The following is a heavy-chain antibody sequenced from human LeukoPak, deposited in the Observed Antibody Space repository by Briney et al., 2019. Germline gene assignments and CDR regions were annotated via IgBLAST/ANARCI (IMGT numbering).Heavy chain of an antibody. CDR3: ARETEAFDY. V-gene: IGHV3-20*04. CDR1: GFTFDDYA. J-gene: IGHJ4*02. Sequence: GGSLRLSCAASGFTFDDYAMSWVRQAPGKGLEWVSGINWNGGSTGYADSVKGRFTISRDNSKNTLYLQMNSLRGEDTAVYYCARETEAFDYWGQGTLVTVSS. CDR2: INWNGGST.